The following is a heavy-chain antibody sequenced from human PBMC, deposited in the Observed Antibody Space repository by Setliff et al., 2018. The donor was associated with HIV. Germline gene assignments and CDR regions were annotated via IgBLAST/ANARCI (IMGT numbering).Heavy chain of an antibody. CDR2: MYTSGST. CDR3: AKDRYTWNYGKNYMDV. V-gene: IGHV4-61*09. CDR1: GGSISSGTYH. D-gene: IGHD1-7*01. J-gene: IGHJ6*03. Sequence: SETLSLTCTVSGGSISSGTYHWSWIRQPAGKGLEWIGHMYTSGSTKYNPSLKSRVTISVDRSKNQFSLKLRAETAADTAVYYCAKDRYTWNYGKNYMDVWGKGTTVTVSS.